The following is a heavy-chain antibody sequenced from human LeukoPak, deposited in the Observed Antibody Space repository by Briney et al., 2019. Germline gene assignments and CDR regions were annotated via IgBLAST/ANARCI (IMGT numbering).Heavy chain of an antibody. CDR3: ARDGLEDCSGGSCYEGTYYYMDV. V-gene: IGHV6-1*01. J-gene: IGHJ6*03. Sequence: SQTLSLTCAISGDSVSSNSAAWNWIRQSPSRGLEWLRRTYYRSKWYNDYAVSVKSRITINPDTSKNQFSLKLSSVTAADTAVYYCARDGLEDCSGGSCYEGTYYYMDVWGKGTTVTISS. D-gene: IGHD2-15*01. CDR2: TYYRSKWYN. CDR1: GDSVSSNSAA.